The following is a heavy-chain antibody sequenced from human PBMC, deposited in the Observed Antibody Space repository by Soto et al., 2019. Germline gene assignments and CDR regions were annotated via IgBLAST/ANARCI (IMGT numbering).Heavy chain of an antibody. V-gene: IGHV4-34*01. CDR2: INHSGST. CDR3: ARSAVPAALYYFDY. D-gene: IGHD2-2*01. J-gene: IGHJ4*02. Sequence: KPSETLSLTCAVYGGSFSGYYWSWIRQPPGKGLEWIGEINHSGSTNYNPSLKSRVTISVDTSKNQFSLKLSSVTAADTAVYYCARSAVPAALYYFDYWGQGTLVTVSS. CDR1: GGSFSGYY.